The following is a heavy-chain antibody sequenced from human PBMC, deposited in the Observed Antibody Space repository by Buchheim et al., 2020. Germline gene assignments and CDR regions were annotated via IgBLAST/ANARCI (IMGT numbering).Heavy chain of an antibody. CDR1: GFTFSSYS. J-gene: IGHJ4*02. Sequence: EVQLVESGGGLVKPGGSLRLSCAASGFTFSSYSMNWVRQAPGKGLEWVSSISSSSSYIYYADSVKGRFTISRANAKNSLYLQMNGLRAEDTAVYYCARDLGRGNQGGVDYWGQGTL. CDR2: ISSSSSYI. CDR3: ARDLGRGNQGGVDY. V-gene: IGHV3-21*01. D-gene: IGHD1-14*01.